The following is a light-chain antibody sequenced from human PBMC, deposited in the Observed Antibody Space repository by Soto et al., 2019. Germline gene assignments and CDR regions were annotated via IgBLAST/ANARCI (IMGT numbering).Light chain of an antibody. Sequence: QSVLTQPPSASGTPGQRVTISCFGSSSNMGSNTVHWFQQLPGSAPKPLIYTNDQRPSGVPERFSGSNSGTSASLTISGLQSEDEADYYCAVWDDSLNGYVFGTGTKLTVL. J-gene: IGLJ1*01. CDR1: SSNMGSNT. V-gene: IGLV1-44*01. CDR2: TND. CDR3: AVWDDSLNGYV.